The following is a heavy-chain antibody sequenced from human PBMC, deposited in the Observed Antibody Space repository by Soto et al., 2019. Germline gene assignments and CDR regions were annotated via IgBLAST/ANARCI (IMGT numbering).Heavy chain of an antibody. J-gene: IGHJ5*02. Sequence: SLRLSCTASEFTFGDYAMSWFRQAPGKGLEWVGFIRSKAYGGTTEYAASVKGRFTISRDDSKSIAYLQMNSLKTEDTAVYYCTPDCSSTSCSWFDPWGQGTLVTVSS. CDR1: EFTFGDYA. CDR2: IRSKAYGGTT. V-gene: IGHV3-49*03. D-gene: IGHD2-2*01. CDR3: TPDCSSTSCSWFDP.